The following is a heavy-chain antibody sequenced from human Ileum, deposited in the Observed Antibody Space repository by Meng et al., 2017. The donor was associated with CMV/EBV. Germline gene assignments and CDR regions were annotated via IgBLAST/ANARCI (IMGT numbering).Heavy chain of an antibody. CDR3: AKGFHGSISTFLDY. V-gene: IGHV3-23*01. CDR1: GIDLSDCA. Sequence: ASGIDLSDCAISWGRQDPGKGLEWLSGITSGGAGTYYADSVKGRFTISRDKSMNTLYLQMNSLRDDDSAVYYCAKGFHGSISTFLDYWGQGTLVTVSS. D-gene: IGHD2-15*01. CDR2: ITSGGAGT. J-gene: IGHJ4*02.